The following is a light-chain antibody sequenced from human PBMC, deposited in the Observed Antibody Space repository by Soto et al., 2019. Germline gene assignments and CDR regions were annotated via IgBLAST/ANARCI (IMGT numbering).Light chain of an antibody. J-gene: IGLJ2*01. V-gene: IGLV7-46*01. CDR2: DTN. CDR1: TGEVTGGHY. Sequence: QAVVTQEPSLTVSPGGTVTLTCASSTGEVTGGHYPYWFQQKPGQAPRTLIYDTNNKHSWTPARFSGSLLGGKAALTLSGAQPEDEADCYCLFSYPSGVVFGGGTKLTVL. CDR3: LFSYPSGVV.